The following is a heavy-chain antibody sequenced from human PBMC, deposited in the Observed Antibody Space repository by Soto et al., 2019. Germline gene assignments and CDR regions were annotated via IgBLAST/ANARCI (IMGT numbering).Heavy chain of an antibody. CDR1: GGTFSSYT. CDR3: ARDPLSYWFDP. V-gene: IGHV1-69*08. CDR2: IIPILGIA. Sequence: QVQLVQSGAEVKKPGSSVKVSCKASGGTFSSYTISWVRQAPGQGLEWMGRIIPILGIANYAQKFQGRVTXTXXKSTSSAYMELSSLRSEDTAVYYCARDPLSYWFDPWGQGTLVTVSS. J-gene: IGHJ5*02.